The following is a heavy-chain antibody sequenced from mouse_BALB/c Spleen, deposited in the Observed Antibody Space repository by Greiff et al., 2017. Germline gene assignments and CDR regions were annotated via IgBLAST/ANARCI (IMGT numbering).Heavy chain of an antibody. J-gene: IGHJ4*01. D-gene: IGHD2-4*01. CDR1: GFSLSRYS. Sequence: QVQLKESGPGLVAPSQSLSITCTVSGFSLSRYSVHWVRQPPGKGLEWLGMIWGGGSTDYNSALKSRLSISKDNSKSQVFLKMNSLQTDDTAMYYCASLYDYDETDYAMDYWGQGTSVTVSS. CDR2: IWGGGST. CDR3: ASLYDYDETDYAMDY. V-gene: IGHV2-6-4*01.